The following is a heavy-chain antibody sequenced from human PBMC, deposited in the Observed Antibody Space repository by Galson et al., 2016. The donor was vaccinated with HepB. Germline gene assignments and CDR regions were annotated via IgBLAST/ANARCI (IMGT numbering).Heavy chain of an antibody. CDR1: GFGFRSYG. V-gene: IGHV3-30*18. Sequence: SLRLSCAASGFGFRSYGMHWVRQAPGKGLEWVAGISYDGTNTYYADSVKGRFTISRDNSKNTLYLQMNSLRAEDTAGYFCAKDAILGCGRDCYVDYWGHGTLVTVSS. J-gene: IGHJ4*01. CDR3: AKDAILGCGRDCYVDY. D-gene: IGHD2-21*02. CDR2: ISYDGTNT.